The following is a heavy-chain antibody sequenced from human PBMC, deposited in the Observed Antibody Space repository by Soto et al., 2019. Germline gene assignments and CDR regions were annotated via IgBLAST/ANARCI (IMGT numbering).Heavy chain of an antibody. Sequence: PGGSLRLSCAASGFTFTNYAMTWARQAPGKGLEWVSSLLRSGSTTYYADSVKGRFTISSDISANSLYLRMDSLRAEDTAVYYCAKDAVSGDGIWLLDSWGQGTVVTVSS. V-gene: IGHV3-23*01. D-gene: IGHD4-17*01. CDR3: AKDAVSGDGIWLLDS. CDR2: LLRSGSTT. CDR1: GFTFTNYA. J-gene: IGHJ4*02.